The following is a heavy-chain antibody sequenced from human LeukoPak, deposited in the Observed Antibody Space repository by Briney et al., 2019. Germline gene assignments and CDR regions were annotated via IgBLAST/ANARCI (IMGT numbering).Heavy chain of an antibody. V-gene: IGHV4-39*07. CDR2: IYYSGST. Sequence: SETLSLTCTVSGGSISSSSYYWGWIRQPPGKGLEWIGSIYYSGSTHYNPSLKSRVTISVDTSKNQFSLKLSSVTAADTAVYYCARDLTDIVATIDWGQGTLVTVSS. CDR1: GGSISSSSYY. D-gene: IGHD5-12*01. J-gene: IGHJ4*02. CDR3: ARDLTDIVATID.